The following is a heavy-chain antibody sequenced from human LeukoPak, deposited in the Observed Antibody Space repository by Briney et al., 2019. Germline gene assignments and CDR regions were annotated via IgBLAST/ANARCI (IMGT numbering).Heavy chain of an antibody. V-gene: IGHV4-39*07. CDR1: GGSISSSSYY. D-gene: IGHD5-18*01. CDR3: ARGGSGYSYGLVGY. J-gene: IGHJ4*02. Sequence: SETLSLTCTVSGGSISSSSYYWGWIRQPPGKGLEWVGSIYYSGSTYYNPSLKSRVTISVDTSKNQFSLKLSSVTAADTAVYYCARGGSGYSYGLVGYWGQGTLVTVSS. CDR2: IYYSGST.